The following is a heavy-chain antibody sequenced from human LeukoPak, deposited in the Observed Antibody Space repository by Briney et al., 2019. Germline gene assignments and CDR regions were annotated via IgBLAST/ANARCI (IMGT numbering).Heavy chain of an antibody. D-gene: IGHD3-9*01. J-gene: IGHJ3*02. CDR3: ARHELDILTGLSAFDI. CDR1: GGSFSGYY. Sequence: SETLSLTCAVYGGSFSGYYWGWIRQPPGKGLEWIGSIYYSGSTYYNPSLKSRVTISVDTSKNQFSLKLSSVTAADTAVYYCARHELDILTGLSAFDIWGQGAMVTVSS. CDR2: IYYSGST. V-gene: IGHV4-39*01.